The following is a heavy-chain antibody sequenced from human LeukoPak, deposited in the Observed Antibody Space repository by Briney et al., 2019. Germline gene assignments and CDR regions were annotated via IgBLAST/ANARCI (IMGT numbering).Heavy chain of an antibody. V-gene: IGHV4-31*11. CDR1: GGSITSGGYY. CDR3: ANLDTAPGGTGFDY. D-gene: IGHD3/OR15-3a*01. Sequence: PSETLSLTCAVSGGSITSGGYYWSWIRQHPGKGLEWIGYIYYSGSTYYNPSLKSRVAISVDTSKNQFSLKVSSVTAADTAVYYCANLDTAPGGTGFDYWGQGTLVTVSS. CDR2: IYYSGST. J-gene: IGHJ4*02.